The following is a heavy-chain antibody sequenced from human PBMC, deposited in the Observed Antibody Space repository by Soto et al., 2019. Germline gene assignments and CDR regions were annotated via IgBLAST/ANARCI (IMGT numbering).Heavy chain of an antibody. CDR2: IYPGDSET. J-gene: IGHJ4*02. CDR3: ARRFARVESIDY. V-gene: IGHV5-51*01. D-gene: IGHD3-3*01. CDR1: GYSFTSYW. Sequence: GESLKISCKGSGYSFTSYWIAWVRQMPGKGLEWMGIIYPGDSETRYSPSFQGQVTISVDKSISTAYLQWSSLKASDTDMYYCARRFARVESIDYWGQGTLVTVSS.